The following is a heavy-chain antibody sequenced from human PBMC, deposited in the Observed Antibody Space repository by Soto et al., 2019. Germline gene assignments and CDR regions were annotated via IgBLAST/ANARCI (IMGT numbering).Heavy chain of an antibody. V-gene: IGHV1-46*01. CDR1: GYTFTTYY. CDR3: ATRDPGHY. Sequence: ASVKVSCKASGYTFTTYYMHWLRQGPGQGLEWTGIISPDGGRTSYAQKFQGRVTMTGDTSTSTVYMELSSLRSEDTAVYYCATRDPGHYWGQGTLVTVSS. J-gene: IGHJ4*02. CDR2: ISPDGGRT.